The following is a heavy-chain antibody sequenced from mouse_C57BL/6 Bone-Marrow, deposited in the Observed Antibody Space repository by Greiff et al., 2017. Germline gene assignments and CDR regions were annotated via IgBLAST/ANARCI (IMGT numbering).Heavy chain of an antibody. J-gene: IGHJ1*03. CDR3: ERDYGSSYWYFDV. CDR2: IDPRDGST. V-gene: IGHV1-85*01. CDR1: GYTFTSYD. D-gene: IGHD1-1*01. Sequence: QVQLKQSGPELVKPGASVKLSCKASGYTFTSYDINWVQQRPGQGLAWIGWIDPRDGSTKYNEKFKGKATLTVDTSSSTAYMELHSLTSEDSAVYFCERDYGSSYWYFDVWGTGTTVTVSA.